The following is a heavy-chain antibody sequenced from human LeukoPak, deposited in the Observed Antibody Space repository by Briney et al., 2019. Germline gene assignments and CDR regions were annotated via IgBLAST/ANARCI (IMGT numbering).Heavy chain of an antibody. Sequence: ASVKVSCKVSGYTLTELSMHWVRQAPGKGLEWMGGFDPEDGETIYAQKFQGRVTMTEDTSTDTAYMELSSLRSEDTAVYYCASSPLPKYGDPHYFDYWGQGTLVTVSS. CDR3: ASSPLPKYGDPHYFDY. V-gene: IGHV1-24*01. J-gene: IGHJ4*02. CDR1: GYTLTELS. D-gene: IGHD4-17*01. CDR2: FDPEDGET.